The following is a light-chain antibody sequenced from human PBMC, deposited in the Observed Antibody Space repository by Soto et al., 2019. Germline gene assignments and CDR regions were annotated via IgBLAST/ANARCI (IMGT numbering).Light chain of an antibody. V-gene: IGLV2-23*01. Sequence: QYALTQPASVSGSPGESITISCTGKSSDVGTYNLVTWYQQHPGRVPKLILYEGNKRPSGVSSRFSASKSGNTASLTISGLQAEDEADYFCCSYAPSRTLLFGGGTKLTVL. CDR1: SSDVGTYNL. J-gene: IGLJ2*01. CDR2: EGN. CDR3: CSYAPSRTLL.